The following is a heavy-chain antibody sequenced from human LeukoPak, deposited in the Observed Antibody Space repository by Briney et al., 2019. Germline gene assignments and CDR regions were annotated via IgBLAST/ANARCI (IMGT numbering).Heavy chain of an antibody. CDR1: GGSISSSNW. D-gene: IGHD6-19*01. CDR3: ATSSGWYGGFDY. V-gene: IGHV4-4*02. J-gene: IGHJ4*02. Sequence: SSETLSLTCAVSGGSISSSNWWSWVRQPPGKGLEWIGEIYHSGSTNYNPSLKSRVTISVDKSKNQFSLKLSSVTAADTAVYYCATSSGWYGGFDYWGQGTLVTVSS. CDR2: IYHSGST.